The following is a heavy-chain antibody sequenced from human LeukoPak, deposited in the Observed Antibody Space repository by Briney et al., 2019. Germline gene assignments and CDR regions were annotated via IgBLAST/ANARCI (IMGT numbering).Heavy chain of an antibody. J-gene: IGHJ4*02. D-gene: IGHD3-22*01. CDR2: IYYSGST. CDR3: AKDRVVKFTSFDY. V-gene: IGHV4-59*01. CDR1: GGSISSYY. Sequence: SETLSLTCTVSGGSISSYYWSWIRQPPGKGLEWIGYIYYSGSTNYNPSLKSRVTISVDTSKNQFSLKLSSVTAADTAVYYCAKDRVVKFTSFDYWGQGTLVTVSS.